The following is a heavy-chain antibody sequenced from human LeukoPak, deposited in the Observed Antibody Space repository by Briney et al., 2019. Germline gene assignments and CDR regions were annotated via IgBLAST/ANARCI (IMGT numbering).Heavy chain of an antibody. D-gene: IGHD6-13*01. CDR2: IIPIFGTA. CDR3: ARDYSSSWYWFDP. Sequence: SVKVSCKASGGTFSSYAISWVRQAPGQGLEWMGGIIPIFGTANYAQKFQGRVTITADKSTSTAYMELSSLGSEDTAVYYCARDYSSSWYWFDPWGQGTLVTVSS. CDR1: GGTFSSYA. J-gene: IGHJ5*02. V-gene: IGHV1-69*06.